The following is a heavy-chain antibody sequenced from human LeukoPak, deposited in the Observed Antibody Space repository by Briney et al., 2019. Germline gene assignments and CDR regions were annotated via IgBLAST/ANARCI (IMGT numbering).Heavy chain of an antibody. Sequence: PSETLSLTCTVSGYSMSSGYYWGWIRQSPERGLEWIGSMYHTGSTYYNPSLKSRVTMSIDTSKNQFSLRLSSVTAADTAIFYCAKATGTLTNWGQGILVTVSS. CDR2: MYHTGST. CDR3: AKATGTLTN. D-gene: IGHD1-1*01. V-gene: IGHV4-38-2*02. CDR1: GYSMSSGYY. J-gene: IGHJ4*02.